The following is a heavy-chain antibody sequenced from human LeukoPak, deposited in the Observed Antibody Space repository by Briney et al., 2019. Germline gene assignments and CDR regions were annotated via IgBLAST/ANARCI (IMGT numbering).Heavy chain of an antibody. CDR1: GYSISSGYY. V-gene: IGHV4-38-2*01. J-gene: IGHJ4*02. Sequence: SETLSLTCAVSGYSISSGYYWGWIRQPPGKGLEWIGNIYHSGSTYYDSSLKSRVIISVDTSKNQFSLKLSSVTAADTAVYYCARGIDYWGQGTLVTVSS. CDR3: ARGIDY. CDR2: IYHSGST.